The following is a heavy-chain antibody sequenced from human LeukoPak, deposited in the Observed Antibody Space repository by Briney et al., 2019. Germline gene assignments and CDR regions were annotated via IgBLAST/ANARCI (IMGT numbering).Heavy chain of an antibody. CDR1: GFTVTTTY. D-gene: IGHD3-10*01. CDR3: ARDSRGEGYYFDY. J-gene: IGHJ4*02. CDR2: IFRGGYT. Sequence: RGSLRLSCAASGFTVTTTYMTWVRQAPGKGLEWVSIIFRGGYTYYADSVKGRFTISRDSSKNTLYLQMNSLSAEDTAVYYCARDSRGEGYYFDYWGQGTVDTVSS. V-gene: IGHV3-66*01.